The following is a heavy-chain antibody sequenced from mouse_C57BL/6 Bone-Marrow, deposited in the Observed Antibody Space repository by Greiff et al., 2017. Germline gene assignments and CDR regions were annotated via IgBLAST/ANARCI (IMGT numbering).Heavy chain of an antibody. CDR1: YPFSGRVH. Sequence: VMLQQSGPALARPWASVQISCQAFYPFSGRVHFAIRDTTYWMLWVKQRPGQGLEWIGAIYPGNGDASYNQKCEGKATLTADESSSTAYMQLSSLTPEASAVYYGASGGYSNALAYWGQGTLVTGSA. D-gene: IGHD2-5*01. CDR3: PEASAVYYGASGGYSNALAY. CDR2: GQGLEWIG. J-gene: IGHJ3*01. V-gene: IGHV1-87*01.